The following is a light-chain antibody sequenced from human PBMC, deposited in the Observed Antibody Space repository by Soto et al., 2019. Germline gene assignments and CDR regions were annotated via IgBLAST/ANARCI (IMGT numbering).Light chain of an antibody. Sequence: QSALTQSPSASGSPGQSVTISCTGTSSDIGGYNSVSWYQQHPGKAPKVMIYDVTKRPSGVPDRFSGSKSGNTASLTVSALQAEYEADYCCRSFTDGNNLVFGTGTKVTVL. CDR2: DVT. CDR1: SSDIGGYNS. V-gene: IGLV2-8*01. CDR3: RSFTDGNNLV. J-gene: IGLJ1*01.